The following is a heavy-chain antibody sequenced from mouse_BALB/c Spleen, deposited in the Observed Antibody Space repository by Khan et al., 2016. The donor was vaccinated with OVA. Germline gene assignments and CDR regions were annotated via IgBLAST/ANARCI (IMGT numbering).Heavy chain of an antibody. CDR2: IYPGGDTT. J-gene: IGHJ3*01. CDR1: GYTFTDYV. CDR3: ARAGWDVFAY. Sequence: QVQLQQSGPELVKPEASVKMSCKASGYTFTDYVMNWVKQRNGQGLEWIGQIYPGGDTTYYNEKFKGKATLTADRSSSTAYMQLSNLTSEDSAVYFCARAGWDVFAYWGQGTLVTVSA. V-gene: IGHV1-77*01. D-gene: IGHD4-1*01.